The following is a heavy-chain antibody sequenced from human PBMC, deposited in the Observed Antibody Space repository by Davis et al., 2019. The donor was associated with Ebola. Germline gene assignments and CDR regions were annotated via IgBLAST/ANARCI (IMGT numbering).Heavy chain of an antibody. CDR1: GYSFTSYW. D-gene: IGHD6-13*01. J-gene: IGHJ4*02. Sequence: GESLKISCKGSGYSFTSYWISWVRQVPGKGLEWMGRIDPSDSYTNYSPSFQGHVTISADKSISTVYLQWSSLKASDTAMYYCARHFSIAAAGTNFDYWGQGTLVTVSS. CDR2: IDPSDSYT. V-gene: IGHV5-10-1*01. CDR3: ARHFSIAAAGTNFDY.